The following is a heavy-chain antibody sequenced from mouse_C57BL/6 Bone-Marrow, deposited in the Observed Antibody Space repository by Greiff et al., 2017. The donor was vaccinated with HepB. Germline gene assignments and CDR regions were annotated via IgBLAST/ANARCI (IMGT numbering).Heavy chain of an antibody. CDR3: ARGGYDVLWFAY. V-gene: IGHV5-12*01. CDR2: ISNGGGST. D-gene: IGHD2-2*01. J-gene: IGHJ3*01. CDR1: GFTFSDYY. Sequence: EVQVVESGGGLVQPGGSLKLSCAASGFTFSDYYMYWVRQTPEKRLEWVAYISNGGGSTYYPDTVKGRFTISRDNAKNTLYLQMGRLKSEDTAMYYCARGGYDVLWFAYWGQGTLVTVSA.